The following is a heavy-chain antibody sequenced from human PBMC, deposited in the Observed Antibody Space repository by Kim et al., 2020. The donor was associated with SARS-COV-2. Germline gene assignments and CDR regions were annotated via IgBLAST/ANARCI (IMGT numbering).Heavy chain of an antibody. CDR3: APDLAQWLASRYFYGMDV. Sequence: GGSLRLSCAASGFTFRNYALHWVRQAPGKGPEWVSVISYDGTNKYYADSVKGRITISRDNSKDTHYLHMNSLRIADTGLYYCAPDLAQWLASRYFYGMDVWGQGTTFTVSS. CDR1: GFTFRNYA. D-gene: IGHD6-19*01. J-gene: IGHJ6*02. CDR2: ISYDGTNK. V-gene: IGHV3-30-3*01.